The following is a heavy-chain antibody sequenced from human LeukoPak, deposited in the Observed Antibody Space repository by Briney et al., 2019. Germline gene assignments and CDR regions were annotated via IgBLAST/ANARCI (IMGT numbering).Heavy chain of an antibody. J-gene: IGHJ3*02. D-gene: IGHD2-8*01. CDR3: ARDSIVLMVGGAFDI. Sequence: ASVNVSCKASGYTFTGYYMHWVRQAPGQGLEWMGWINPNSGGTNYAQKFQGRVTMTRDTSISTAYMELSRLRSDDTAVYYCARDSIVLMVGGAFDIWGQGTMVTVSS. CDR2: INPNSGGT. CDR1: GYTFTGYY. V-gene: IGHV1-2*02.